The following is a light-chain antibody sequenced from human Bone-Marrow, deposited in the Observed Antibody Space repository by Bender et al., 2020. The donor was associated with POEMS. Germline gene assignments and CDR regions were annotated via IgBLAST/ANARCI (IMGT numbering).Light chain of an antibody. CDR1: SSNIGAHA. Sequence: QSVLTQPPSASGTPGQRVTISCSGGSSNIGAHAVNWYQHLPGTAPKLLIYSSHRRHSEVPDRFSGSKSGNTASLTISGLQAEDEADYYCCSYAGSSTYVFGTGTEVTVL. J-gene: IGLJ1*01. V-gene: IGLV1-44*01. CDR2: SSH. CDR3: CSYAGSSTYV.